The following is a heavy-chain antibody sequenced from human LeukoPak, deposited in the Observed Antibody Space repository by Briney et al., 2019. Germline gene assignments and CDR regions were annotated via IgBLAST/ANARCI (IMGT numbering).Heavy chain of an antibody. D-gene: IGHD4-17*01. CDR1: GFTFGRYA. CDR3: AKHQRKDYGDYSIDY. J-gene: IGHJ4*02. Sequence: PGRSLRLSCAASGFTFGRYAMTWVRQAPGKGLEWVSAIFGLDDNTHYADSVKGRFTISRDKSKNTLYLQMDSLRVEDTAVYYCAKHQRKDYGDYSIDYWGQGTLVTVSS. CDR2: IFGLDDNT. V-gene: IGHV3-23*01.